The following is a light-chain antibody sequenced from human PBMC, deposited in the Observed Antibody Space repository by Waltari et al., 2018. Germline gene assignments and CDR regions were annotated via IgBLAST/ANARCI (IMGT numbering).Light chain of an antibody. V-gene: IGLV1-44*01. CDR2: RND. Sequence: QSVLTQPPSASGTPGQRVTISCSGSSSNIGSNVLNWYQQVPGTTPKLLIYRNDQRPSGVPDRISASKSGTSASLAISGLQSEDEAHYYCAAWDDSLNGHWVFGGGTKLTVL. CDR3: AAWDDSLNGHWV. CDR1: SSNIGSNV. J-gene: IGLJ2*01.